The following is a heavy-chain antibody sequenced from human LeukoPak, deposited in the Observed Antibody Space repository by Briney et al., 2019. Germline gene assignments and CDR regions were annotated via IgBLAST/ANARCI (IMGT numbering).Heavy chain of an antibody. CDR1: GFSFSKYW. J-gene: IGHJ4*02. CDR3: ASGTGRIPNAY. CDR2: IKQDGTQK. D-gene: IGHD1-14*01. V-gene: IGHV3-7*01. Sequence: GGSLRLSCAASGFSFSKYWMTWVRQAPGKGLEWVANIKQDGTQKSYVDSVKGRFTISRDNANNALYLQMSSLRAEDTAVYYCASGTGRIPNAYWGLGTLVTVSS.